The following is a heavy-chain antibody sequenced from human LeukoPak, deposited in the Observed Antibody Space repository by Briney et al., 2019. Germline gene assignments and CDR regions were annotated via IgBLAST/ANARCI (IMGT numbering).Heavy chain of an antibody. CDR3: ARVVVVANPEFDP. D-gene: IGHD2-15*01. CDR1: GYSFTNYW. CDR2: NYPSDSDT. J-gene: IGHJ5*02. Sequence: GESLKISCKGSGYSFTNYWIGWVRRMPGKGLHWMGSNYPSDSDTRYSPSFQGQVTISAHTSISNAYLQWSSLKAADTAMYYCARVVVVANPEFDPGGQGTLVTVSS. V-gene: IGHV5-51*01.